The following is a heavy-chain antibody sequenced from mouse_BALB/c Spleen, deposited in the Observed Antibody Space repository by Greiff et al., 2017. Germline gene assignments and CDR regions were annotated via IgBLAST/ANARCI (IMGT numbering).Heavy chain of an antibody. Sequence: EVQLVESGGGLVKPGGSLKLSCAASGFTFSSYAMSWVRQTPEKRLEWVATISSGGSYTYYPDSVKGRFTISRDNAKNTLYLQMSSLRSEDTAMYYCARHSGYDWGQGTLVTVSA. CDR2: ISSGGSYT. CDR1: GFTFSSYA. J-gene: IGHJ3*01. CDR3: ARHSGYD. V-gene: IGHV5-9-3*01. D-gene: IGHD2-2*01.